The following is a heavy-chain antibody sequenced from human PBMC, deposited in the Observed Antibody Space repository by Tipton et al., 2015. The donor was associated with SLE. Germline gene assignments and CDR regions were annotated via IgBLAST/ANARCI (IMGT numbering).Heavy chain of an antibody. D-gene: IGHD3-22*01. V-gene: IGHV4-39*01. CDR3: ARRTTRSSGYFGAFDI. Sequence: TLSLTCTVSGGSISSSSYYWGWIRQPPGKGLEWIGSIYYSGSTYYNPSLKSRVTISVDTSKNQFSLKLSFVTAAETAVYYCARRTTRSSGYFGAFDIWGQGTMVTVSS. J-gene: IGHJ3*02. CDR1: GGSISSSSYY. CDR2: IYYSGST.